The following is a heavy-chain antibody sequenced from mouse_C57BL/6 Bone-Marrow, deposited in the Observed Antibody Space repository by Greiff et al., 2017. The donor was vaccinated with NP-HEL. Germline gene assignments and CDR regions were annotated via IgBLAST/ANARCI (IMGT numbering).Heavy chain of an antibody. J-gene: IGHJ1*03. D-gene: IGHD4-1*01. CDR1: GFTFTDYY. Sequence: EVKLMESGGGLVQPGGSLSLSCAASGFTFTDYYMSWVRQPPGKALEWLGFIRNKANGYTTEYSASVKGRFTISRDNSQSILYLQMNALRAEDSATYYCARCSGDWYFDVWGTGTTVTVSS. V-gene: IGHV7-3*01. CDR2: IRNKANGYTT. CDR3: ARCSGDWYFDV.